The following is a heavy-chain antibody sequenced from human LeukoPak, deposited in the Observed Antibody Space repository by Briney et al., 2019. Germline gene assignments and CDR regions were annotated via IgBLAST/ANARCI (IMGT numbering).Heavy chain of an antibody. D-gene: IGHD3-22*01. CDR3: ARVSRDSSGYYSYYFDY. Sequence: ASVKVSCKASGYTFTSYGISWVRQAPGQGLEWMGWISACNGNTNYAQKLQGRVTMTTDTSTSTAYMELGSLRSDDTAVYYCARVSRDSSGYYSYYFDYWGQGTLVTVAS. CDR1: GYTFTSYG. V-gene: IGHV1-18*01. CDR2: ISACNGNT. J-gene: IGHJ4*02.